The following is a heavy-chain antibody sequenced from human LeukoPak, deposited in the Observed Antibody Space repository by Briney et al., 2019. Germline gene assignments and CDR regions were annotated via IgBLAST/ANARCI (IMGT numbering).Heavy chain of an antibody. CDR2: INHSGST. CDR3: ARDLSPPGGIAAPRDYYYGMDV. Sequence: PSETLSLTCAVYGGSFSGYYWSWIRQPPGKGLEWIGEINHSGSTNYNPSLKSRVTISVDTSKNQFSLKLSSVTAADTAVYYCARDLSPPGGIAAPRDYYYGMDVWGQGTTVTVSS. CDR1: GGSFSGYY. V-gene: IGHV4-34*01. J-gene: IGHJ6*02. D-gene: IGHD6-6*01.